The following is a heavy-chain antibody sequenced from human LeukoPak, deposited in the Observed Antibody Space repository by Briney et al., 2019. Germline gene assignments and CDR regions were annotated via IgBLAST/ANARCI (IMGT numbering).Heavy chain of an antibody. CDR3: ARSPVTPSEYFDY. CDR1: GGSISSYY. CDR2: IYYSGST. D-gene: IGHD4-17*01. J-gene: IGHJ4*02. Sequence: PSETLSLTCTVSGGSISSYYWSWIRQPPGKGLEWIWYIYYSGSTNYNPSLKSRVTISVDTSKNQFSLKLSSVTAADTAVYYCARSPVTPSEYFDYWGQGTLVTVSS. V-gene: IGHV4-59*08.